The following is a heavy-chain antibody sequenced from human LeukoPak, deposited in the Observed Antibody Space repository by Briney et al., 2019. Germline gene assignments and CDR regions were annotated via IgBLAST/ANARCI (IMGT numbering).Heavy chain of an antibody. D-gene: IGHD2-21*01. CDR1: GGSISSYY. Sequence: SETLSLTCTVSGGSISSYYWSWIRQPPGQGLEWIGYIYYSGSTNYNPSLKSRVTISADTSRNQFSLKLTSVTAADTAVYYCARGPDSAKIGGWGQGTLVTVSS. V-gene: IGHV4-59*01. J-gene: IGHJ4*02. CDR2: IYYSGST. CDR3: ARGPDSAKIGG.